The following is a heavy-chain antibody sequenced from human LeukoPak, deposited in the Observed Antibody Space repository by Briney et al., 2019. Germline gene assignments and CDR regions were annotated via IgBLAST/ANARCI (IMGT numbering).Heavy chain of an antibody. V-gene: IGHV3-66*01. J-gene: IGHJ6*02. Sequence: GGSLRLSCAASGFTVSSNYMSWVCQAPGKGLEWVSVISASGGRTSYADSVKGRFTVSRDNSKNTLYLQMNSLRAEDTAVYYCARDGPPAVVAVTDDYYGMDVWGQGTTVTVSS. CDR1: GFTVSSNY. CDR2: ISASGGRT. D-gene: IGHD2-15*01. CDR3: ARDGPPAVVAVTDDYYGMDV.